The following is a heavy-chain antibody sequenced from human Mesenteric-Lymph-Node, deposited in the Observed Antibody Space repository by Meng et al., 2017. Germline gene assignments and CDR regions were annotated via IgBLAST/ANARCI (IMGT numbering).Heavy chain of an antibody. CDR2: IKEDGSFT. V-gene: IGHV3-7*01. Sequence: GESLKISCEASGFSFSNDWMSWVRQVPGKGLEWVGQIKEDGSFTCYEDSVEGRFTISRDNAKNSLYLQMNSLRAEDTAVYYCARSTHSAASEWGQGTLVTVSS. J-gene: IGHJ1*01. CDR3: ARSTHSAASE. D-gene: IGHD6-13*01. CDR1: GFSFSNDW.